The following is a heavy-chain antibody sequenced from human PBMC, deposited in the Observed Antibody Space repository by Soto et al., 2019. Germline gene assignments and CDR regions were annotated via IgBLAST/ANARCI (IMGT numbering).Heavy chain of an antibody. V-gene: IGHV4-38-2*01. CDR3: ARSLLTSILYAGS. CDR2: IYHSGTT. J-gene: IGHJ5*02. CDR1: GYSSSSGYY. D-gene: IGHD3-3*02. Sequence: SETLSLTGVVSGYSSSSGYYWGWIRQPPGKGLEWIGSIYHSGTTYYNPSLKSRVTISLDPSRNQFSLKLTSVTAAATAVYYRARSLLTSILYAGSWGKGTLVT.